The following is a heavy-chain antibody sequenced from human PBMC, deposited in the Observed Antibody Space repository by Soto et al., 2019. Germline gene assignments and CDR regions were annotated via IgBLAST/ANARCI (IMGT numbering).Heavy chain of an antibody. D-gene: IGHD6-19*01. V-gene: IGHV3-23*01. CDR3: AKAMSSGCSLDY. CDR1: GFTFSTYA. J-gene: IGHJ4*02. Sequence: EVQLLESGGGLVQPGGSLRLSCAASGFTFSTYAMNWVRQAPGKGLEWVSGISGSGDSTYYADYVKGRFTVSTDNSKNTLFYQMNSMRAEDTAVFSSAKAMSSGCSLDYWGQGALVTVS. CDR2: ISGSGDST.